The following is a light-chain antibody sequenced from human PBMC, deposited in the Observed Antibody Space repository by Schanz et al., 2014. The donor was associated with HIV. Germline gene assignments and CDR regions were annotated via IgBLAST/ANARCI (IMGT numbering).Light chain of an antibody. Sequence: DIQMTQSPSSLSASVGDRVTITCQASQDISNYLNWYQQKPGKAPKLLIYDASNLETGVPSRFSGGGSGTKFTLTISSLQPDDFATYYCQQYNSFPFTFGPGTKVDLK. CDR3: QQYNSFPFT. V-gene: IGKV1-33*01. J-gene: IGKJ3*01. CDR1: QDISNY. CDR2: DAS.